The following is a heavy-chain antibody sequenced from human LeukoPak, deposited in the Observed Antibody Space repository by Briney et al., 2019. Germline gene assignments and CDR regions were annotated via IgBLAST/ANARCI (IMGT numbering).Heavy chain of an antibody. CDR1: GFTFSSYA. CDR3: RGNPGAFDI. CDR2: ISYDGSNK. Sequence: PGGSLRLSCAASGFTFSSYAMHWVRQAPGKGLEWVAVISYDGSNKYYADSVKGRFTISRDNSKNTLYLQMNSLRAEDTAVYYCRGNPGAFDIWGQGTMVTVSS. V-gene: IGHV3-30-3*01. J-gene: IGHJ3*02.